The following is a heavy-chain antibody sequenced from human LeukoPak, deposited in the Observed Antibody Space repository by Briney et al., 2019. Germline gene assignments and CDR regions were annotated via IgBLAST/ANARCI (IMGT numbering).Heavy chain of an antibody. CDR3: ARGVRGYCSSTSCYPADY. CDR2: IYPGDSDT. D-gene: IGHD2-2*01. Sequence: GESLKISCKGSGYSFTSYWIGWVRQMPGKGLEWMGIIYPGDSDTRYSPSFQGQVTISADKSISTAYLQWSSLKASDTAMYYCARGVRGYCSSTSCYPADYWGQGTLATVSS. CDR1: GYSFTSYW. V-gene: IGHV5-51*01. J-gene: IGHJ4*02.